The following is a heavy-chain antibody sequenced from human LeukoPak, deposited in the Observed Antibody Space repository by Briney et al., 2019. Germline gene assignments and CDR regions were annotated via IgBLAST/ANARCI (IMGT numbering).Heavy chain of an antibody. Sequence: GGSLRLSCAASGFTFSSYGMHWVRQAPGKGLEWVAFIRYDGSNKYYADSVKGRFTISRDNSKNTLYLQMNSLRAEDTAVYYCAKEYYDFWSGYYRGCYFDYWGQGTLVTVSP. J-gene: IGHJ4*02. CDR1: GFTFSSYG. CDR3: AKEYYDFWSGYYRGCYFDY. V-gene: IGHV3-30*02. CDR2: IRYDGSNK. D-gene: IGHD3-3*01.